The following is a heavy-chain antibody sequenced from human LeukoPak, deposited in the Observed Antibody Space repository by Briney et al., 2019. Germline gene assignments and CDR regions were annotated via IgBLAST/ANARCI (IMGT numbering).Heavy chain of an antibody. CDR1: GGSISNSSYY. J-gene: IGHJ4*02. Sequence: PSETLSLTCIVSGGSISNSSYYWGWIRQPPGKGLEWIGSIYYSGSAYYNPSLKSRVTISVDTSKNQFSLKLTSVTAADTAVYYCARHWVVTPHYWGQGTLVTVSS. CDR2: IYYSGSA. CDR3: ARHWVVTPHY. D-gene: IGHD4-23*01. V-gene: IGHV4-39*01.